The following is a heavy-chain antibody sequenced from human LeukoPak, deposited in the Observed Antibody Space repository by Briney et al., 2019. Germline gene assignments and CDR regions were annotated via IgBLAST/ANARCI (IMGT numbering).Heavy chain of an antibody. CDR2: IGYDGSNK. CDR1: GFTFSDYA. Sequence: GRSLRLSCAASGFTFSDYAMHWVRQAPGRGLEWVAVIGYDGSNKYDADSVKGRFTISRDNSKNMMYLQMNSLRAEDTAVYYCARDRFMVRGVMVGTFDLWGQGTMVTVSS. D-gene: IGHD3-10*01. J-gene: IGHJ3*01. V-gene: IGHV3-33*01. CDR3: ARDRFMVRGVMVGTFDL.